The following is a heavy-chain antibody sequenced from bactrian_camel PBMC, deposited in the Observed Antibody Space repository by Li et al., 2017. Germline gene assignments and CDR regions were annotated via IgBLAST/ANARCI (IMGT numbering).Heavy chain of an antibody. CDR1: GYTYSSSC. CDR3: AAEPKAMDWVVGPLFQHEYNY. Sequence: QVQLVESGGGSVQAGGSLSLSCVASGYTYSSSCMAWFRQASGMEREGVAVIDGEGSIIYADSVKGRFTISQDNTKNILYLQMNSLEPEDTAMYYCAAEPKAMDWVVGPLFQHEYNYWGQ. D-gene: IGHD3*01. CDR2: IDGEGSI. J-gene: IGHJ4*01. V-gene: IGHV3S1*01.